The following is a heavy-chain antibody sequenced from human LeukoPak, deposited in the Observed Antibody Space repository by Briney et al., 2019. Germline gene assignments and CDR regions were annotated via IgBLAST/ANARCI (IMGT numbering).Heavy chain of an antibody. J-gene: IGHJ4*02. CDR1: GFSFSSYG. CDR2: ISYDGSNK. V-gene: IGHV3-30*03. Sequence: GWSLRLSCAASGFSFSSYGMHWVRQAPGKGLEWVAVISYDGSNKYYADSVKGRFTISRDNSKNTLYLQMNSLRAEDPAVYYCASGRYGSGSYEFDYWGQGTLVTVSS. D-gene: IGHD3-10*01. CDR3: ASGRYGSGSYEFDY.